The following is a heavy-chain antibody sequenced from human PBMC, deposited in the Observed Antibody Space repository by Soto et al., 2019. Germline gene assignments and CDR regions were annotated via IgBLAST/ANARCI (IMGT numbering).Heavy chain of an antibody. CDR3: AKAKGEWELLSRNVS. CDR1: GFTFSSYA. V-gene: IGHV3-23*01. Sequence: EVQLLESGGGLVQPGGSLRLSCAASGFTFSSYAMSWVRQAPGKGLEWVSAISGSGGSTYYADSVKGRFTISRDKSKNTRHLQMNSLRPEHTAVYYCAKAKGEWELLSRNVSWGQGSLVTVSS. J-gene: IGHJ5*02. D-gene: IGHD1-26*01. CDR2: ISGSGGST.